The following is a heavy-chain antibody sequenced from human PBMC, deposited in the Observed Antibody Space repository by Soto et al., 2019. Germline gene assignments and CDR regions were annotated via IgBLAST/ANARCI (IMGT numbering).Heavy chain of an antibody. CDR1: GCYVGDLD. V-gene: IGHV4-4*07. D-gene: IGHD1-1*01. Sequence: FVTLPLTYPVSGCYVGDLDLSWIGKHAGKGLEWIGRIYATGTTDYNPSLKSRVMMSVDTSKKQFSLKLRSVTAADTAVYYCVRDGTKTLRDWFDPLGQGISVTVPQ. CDR2: IYATGTT. J-gene: IGHJ5*02. CDR3: VRDGTKTLRDWFDP.